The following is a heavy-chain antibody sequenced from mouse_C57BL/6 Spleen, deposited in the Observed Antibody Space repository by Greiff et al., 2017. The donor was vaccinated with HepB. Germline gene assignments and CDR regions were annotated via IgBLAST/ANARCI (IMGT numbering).Heavy chain of an antibody. CDR2: IDPENGDT. V-gene: IGHV14-4*01. Sequence: EVQLQQSGAELVRPGASVKLSCTASGFNIKDDYMHWVKQRPEQGLEWIGWIDPENGDTEYASKFQGKATITADTSSNTAYLQLSSLTSEDTAVYYCTTGPEDYYVRGFAYWGQGTLVTVSA. J-gene: IGHJ3*01. CDR1: GFNIKDDY. CDR3: TTGPEDYYVRGFAY. D-gene: IGHD1-1*01.